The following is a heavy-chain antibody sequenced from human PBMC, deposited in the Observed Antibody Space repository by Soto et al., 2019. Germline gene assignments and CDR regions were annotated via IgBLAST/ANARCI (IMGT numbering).Heavy chain of an antibody. CDR1: GGSISSYY. Sequence: QVQLQESGPGLVKPSETLSLTCTVSGGSISSYYWSWIRQPPGKGLEWIGYIYYSGSTNYNPSLKSRVTLSVDTSKTQFSLKLRSVTAADTAVYYCARSDGRYWGQGTLVTVSS. J-gene: IGHJ4*02. CDR3: ARSDGRY. CDR2: IYYSGST. V-gene: IGHV4-59*01.